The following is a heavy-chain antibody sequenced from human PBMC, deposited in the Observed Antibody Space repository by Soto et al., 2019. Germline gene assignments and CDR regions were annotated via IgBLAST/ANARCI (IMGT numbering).Heavy chain of an antibody. Sequence: GGSLRLSCAASGFTFSPYAMSWVRQAPGKGLEWVSSITGSGTSIYYADSVKGRFTISRDNSKNTLYLQLNSLRAEDTAVYYCAKVSRDDSQVAWGQGTLVTVSS. D-gene: IGHD1-26*01. V-gene: IGHV3-23*01. CDR1: GFTFSPYA. CDR3: AKVSRDDSQVA. J-gene: IGHJ5*02. CDR2: ITGSGTSI.